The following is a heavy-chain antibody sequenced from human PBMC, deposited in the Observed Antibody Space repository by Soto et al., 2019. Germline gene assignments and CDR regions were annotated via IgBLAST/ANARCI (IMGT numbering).Heavy chain of an antibody. CDR1: GYTFTSYA. CDR2: INAGNGNT. J-gene: IGHJ4*02. D-gene: IGHD1-7*01. V-gene: IGHV1-3*05. CDR3: ARGVGNSAPDY. Sequence: QVQLVQSGAEEKKPGASVKVSCKASGYTFTSYAMHWVRQAPGQRLEWMGWINAGNGNTKYSQKFQGRVTITRDTSASTDYMKLSNLRSEDTAVYYCARGVGNSAPDYWGQGTLVTVSS.